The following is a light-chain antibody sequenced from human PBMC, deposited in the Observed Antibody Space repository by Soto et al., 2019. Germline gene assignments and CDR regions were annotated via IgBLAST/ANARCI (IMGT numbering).Light chain of an antibody. CDR1: QSISRS. Sequence: DIQMTQSPSTLSASVGDRVTITCRASQSISRSLAWNQQKPGKAPSLLIYDASSLEGGVPSRFSGSGFGTEFTLTITNLQPADFATYYCQQYSDFLISFGPGTTVDFK. V-gene: IGKV1-5*01. CDR2: DAS. J-gene: IGKJ3*01. CDR3: QQYSDFLIS.